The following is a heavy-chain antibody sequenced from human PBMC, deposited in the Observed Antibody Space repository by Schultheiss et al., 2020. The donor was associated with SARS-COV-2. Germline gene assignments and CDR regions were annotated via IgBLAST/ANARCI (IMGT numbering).Heavy chain of an antibody. V-gene: IGHV4-59*01. CDR3: ASQYYDILTPFDP. D-gene: IGHD3-9*01. CDR2: IYYSGST. J-gene: IGHJ5*02. CDR1: GGSISSYY. Sequence: SQTLSLSCTVSGGSISSYYWSWIRQPAGKGLEWIGYIYYSGSTNYNPSLKSRVTISVDTSKNQFSLKLSSVTAADTAVYYCASQYYDILTPFDPWGQGTLVTVSS.